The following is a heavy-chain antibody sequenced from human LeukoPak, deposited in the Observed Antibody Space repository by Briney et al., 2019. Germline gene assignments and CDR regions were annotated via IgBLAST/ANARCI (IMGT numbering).Heavy chain of an antibody. D-gene: IGHD6-19*01. CDR1: GGSMRSYS. J-gene: IGHJ4*01. Sequence: PSETLSLTCTVSGGSMRSYSWSWIRQPPGKGLEWIGYIYYSGTTNHHPSLKSRVTISGDTSKTQFALKMNSFTTADTAVYYCASSGGYYFDYWGHETLVTVSS. CDR3: ASSGGYYFDY. V-gene: IGHV4-59*12. CDR2: IYYSGTT.